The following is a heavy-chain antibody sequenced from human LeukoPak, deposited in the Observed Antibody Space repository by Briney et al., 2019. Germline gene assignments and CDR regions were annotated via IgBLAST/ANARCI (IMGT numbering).Heavy chain of an antibody. CDR1: GFTFSSYS. Sequence: PGGSLRLSCAASGFTFSSYSMNWVRQAPGKGLEWVSYISSSSSTIYYADSVKGRFTISRDNAKNSLYLQMNSLRAEDTAVYYCARDGPTYSSSWYIPGPYDYWGQGTLVTVSS. CDR3: ARDGPTYSSSWYIPGPYDY. J-gene: IGHJ4*02. V-gene: IGHV3-48*01. CDR2: ISSSSSTI. D-gene: IGHD6-13*01.